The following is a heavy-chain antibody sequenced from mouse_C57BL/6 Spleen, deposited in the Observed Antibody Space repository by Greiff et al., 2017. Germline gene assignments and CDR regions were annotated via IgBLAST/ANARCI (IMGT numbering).Heavy chain of an antibody. CDR2: ISSGGDYI. D-gene: IGHD1-1*01. J-gene: IGHJ1*03. Sequence: EVKLEESGEGLVKPGGSLKLSCAASGFTFSSYAMSWVRQTPEKRLEWVAYISSGGDYIYYADTVKGRFTISRDNARNTLYLQMSSLKSEDTAMYYCTRGSSYGYFDVWGTGTTVTGSS. CDR1: GFTFSSYA. CDR3: TRGSSYGYFDV. V-gene: IGHV5-9-1*02.